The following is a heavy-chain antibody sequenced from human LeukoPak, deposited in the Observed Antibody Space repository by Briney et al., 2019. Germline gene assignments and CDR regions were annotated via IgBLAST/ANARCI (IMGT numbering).Heavy chain of an antibody. J-gene: IGHJ4*02. Sequence: ASVKVSCKASGGTFSSYAISWVRQAPGQGLEWMGGIIPIFGTANYAQKFQGRVTITADESTSTAYMELSSLRSEDTAVYYCARTRFLEWLSYDYWGQGTLVTVSS. CDR2: IIPIFGTA. D-gene: IGHD3-3*01. CDR1: GGTFSSYA. V-gene: IGHV1-69*01. CDR3: ARTRFLEWLSYDY.